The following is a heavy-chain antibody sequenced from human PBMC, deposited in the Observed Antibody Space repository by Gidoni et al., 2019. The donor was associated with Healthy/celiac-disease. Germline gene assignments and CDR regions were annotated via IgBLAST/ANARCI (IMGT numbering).Heavy chain of an antibody. CDR2: SYPGDSDT. CDR1: GYSFTSYW. V-gene: IGHV5-51*01. Sequence: EVQLVPSGAEVKKPGESLKISCKGYGYSFTSYWIGGVPQMPWKGREGSGISYPGDSDTRYSPAFQGQLPIAAYKSSSNAYLQWSSLKASDTAMYYCARQAEGYSSGWARDYWGQGTLVTVSS. D-gene: IGHD6-19*01. J-gene: IGHJ4*02. CDR3: ARQAEGYSSGWARDY.